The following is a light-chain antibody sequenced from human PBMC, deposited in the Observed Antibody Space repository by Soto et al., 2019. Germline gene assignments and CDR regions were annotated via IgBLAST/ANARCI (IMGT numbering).Light chain of an antibody. CDR1: QSVSSNY. CDR3: QQYGTLPYT. Sequence: EIVLTQSPGTLSLSPGDRATLSCRASQSVSSNYLAWYQQKPGQALRLLIYGASSRATDIPDRFSGGGSGTDFTLTISRLEPEDFAVYYCQQYGTLPYTFGQGAKVEIK. CDR2: GAS. V-gene: IGKV3-20*01. J-gene: IGKJ2*01.